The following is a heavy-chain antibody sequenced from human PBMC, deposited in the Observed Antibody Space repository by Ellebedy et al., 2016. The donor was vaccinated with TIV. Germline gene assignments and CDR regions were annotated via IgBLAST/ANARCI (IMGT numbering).Heavy chain of an antibody. CDR3: AKDRSIFGVVIPDY. D-gene: IGHD3-3*02. J-gene: IGHJ4*02. CDR1: GFTFSSYG. V-gene: IGHV3-30*18. Sequence: PGGSLRLSCTASGFTFSSYGMHWVRQAPGKGLEWVAIISYDGSTNYYADSVKGRFTISRDNSKNTLYLQMNSLRAEDTAMYHCAKDRSIFGVVIPDYWGQGTLITVSS. CDR2: ISYDGSTN.